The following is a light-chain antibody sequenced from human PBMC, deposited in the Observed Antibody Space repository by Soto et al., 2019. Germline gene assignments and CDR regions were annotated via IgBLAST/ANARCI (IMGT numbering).Light chain of an antibody. CDR3: QQRSDWLPIT. Sequence: EIVLTQSPATLSLSPGERATLSCRASQSVSESLAWYQQKPGQAPRLLIYDVSYRATGIPLRFSGSGSGTDFTLTISSLEPEDFAVYYCQQRSDWLPITFGQGTRLEIK. CDR2: DVS. CDR1: QSVSES. J-gene: IGKJ5*01. V-gene: IGKV3-11*01.